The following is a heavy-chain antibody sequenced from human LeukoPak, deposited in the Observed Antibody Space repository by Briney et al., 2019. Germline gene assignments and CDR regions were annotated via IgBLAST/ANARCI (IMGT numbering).Heavy chain of an antibody. CDR2: IIPIFGTA. CDR3: AGLPGYCSSTSCYAGIDYYYGMDV. D-gene: IGHD2-2*01. Sequence: ASVKVSCKASGGTXSSYAISGVRQAPGQGLEWMGGIIPIFGTANYAQKFQGRVTITADESTSTAYMELSSLRSEDTAVYYCAGLPGYCSSTSCYAGIDYYYGMDVWGQGTTATVSS. J-gene: IGHJ6*02. V-gene: IGHV1-69*13. CDR1: GGTXSSYA.